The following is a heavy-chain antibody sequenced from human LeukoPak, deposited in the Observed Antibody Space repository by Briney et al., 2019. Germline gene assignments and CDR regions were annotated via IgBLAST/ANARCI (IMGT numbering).Heavy chain of an antibody. V-gene: IGHV3-66*02. CDR1: GFTVSQIY. J-gene: IGHJ5*02. CDR2: IYADGAT. D-gene: IGHD3-10*01. Sequence: GGPLRLFCAASGFTVSQIYMIRVLQVPGRGLAWLSLIYADGATHYADSVKGRFTISRDNSKNTVYLEMNSLRPEDTAVYYCARDRAGTKAWVEFDPWGQGTLVTVSS. CDR3: ARDRAGTKAWVEFDP.